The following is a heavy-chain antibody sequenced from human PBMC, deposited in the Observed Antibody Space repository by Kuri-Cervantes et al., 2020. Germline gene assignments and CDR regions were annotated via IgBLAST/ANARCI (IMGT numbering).Heavy chain of an antibody. J-gene: IGHJ4*02. D-gene: IGHD1-26*01. CDR3: ARDALGFEWEPHDGFDY. CDR1: GFTFSSYW. CDR2: IKQDGSEK. V-gene: IGHV3-7*01. Sequence: GESLKISCAASGFTFSSYWMSWVRQAPGKGLEWVANIKQDGSEKYYVDSVKGRFTISRGNAKNSLYLQMNSLRAEDTAVYYCARDALGFEWEPHDGFDYWGQGTLVTVSS.